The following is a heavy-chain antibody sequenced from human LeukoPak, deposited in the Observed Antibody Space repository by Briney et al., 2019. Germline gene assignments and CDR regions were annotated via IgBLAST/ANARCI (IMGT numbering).Heavy chain of an antibody. Sequence: SETLSLTCTVSGGSISGYYWSWIRQPPGKGLEWIGNNYSSGSTNYNPSLKSRVTISLDTSKNQFSLRVTSVTAADTAVYYCARDDHSNYRFDYWGQGALVTISA. CDR3: ARDDHSNYRFDY. V-gene: IGHV4-59*01. D-gene: IGHD4-11*01. CDR1: GGSISGYY. J-gene: IGHJ4*02. CDR2: NYSSGST.